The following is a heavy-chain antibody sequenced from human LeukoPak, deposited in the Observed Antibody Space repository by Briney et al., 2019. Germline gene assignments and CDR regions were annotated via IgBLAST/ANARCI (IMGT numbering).Heavy chain of an antibody. V-gene: IGHV3-7*01. CDR3: ARDGVEFYNWFDP. CDR1: GFTFNNYW. Sequence: GGSLRLSCAASGFTFNNYWMTWVRQAPGMGLEWVANIKQDGSEKYYVDSVKGRFTISRDIAKNSLYLQMNSLRAEDTAVYYCARDGVEFYNWFDPWGQGTLVTVSS. J-gene: IGHJ5*02. CDR2: IKQDGSEK. D-gene: IGHD2-21*01.